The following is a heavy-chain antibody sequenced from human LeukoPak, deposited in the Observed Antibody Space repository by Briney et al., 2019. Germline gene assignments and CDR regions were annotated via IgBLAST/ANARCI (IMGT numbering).Heavy chain of an antibody. D-gene: IGHD3-10*01. V-gene: IGHV1-46*01. Sequence: ASVKVSCKASGYTFTSYYMHWVRQAPGQGLEWMGIINPSGGSTSYAQKFQGRVTMTRDTSISTAYMELSRLRSDDTAVYYCARGSEWFGEDHWGQGTLVTVSS. CDR3: ARGSEWFGEDH. J-gene: IGHJ4*02. CDR1: GYTFTSYY. CDR2: INPSGGST.